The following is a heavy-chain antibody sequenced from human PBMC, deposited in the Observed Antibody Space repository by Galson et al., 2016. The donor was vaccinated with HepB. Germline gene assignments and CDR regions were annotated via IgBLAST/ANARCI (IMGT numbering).Heavy chain of an antibody. J-gene: IGHJ4*02. CDR1: GFTFSSYG. CDR3: AKSEVVVVAAHQV. D-gene: IGHD2-15*01. Sequence: SLRLSCAASGFTFSSYGMHWVRQAPGKGLEWVAVISYDGSNKYYADSVKGRFTISRDNSKNTLYLQTNSLTVEDTAVYYCAKSEVVVVAAHQVWGQGTLVTVAS. V-gene: IGHV3-30*18. CDR2: ISYDGSNK.